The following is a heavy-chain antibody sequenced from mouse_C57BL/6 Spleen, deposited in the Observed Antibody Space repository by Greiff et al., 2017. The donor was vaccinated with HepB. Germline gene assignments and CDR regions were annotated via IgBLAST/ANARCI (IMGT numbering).Heavy chain of an antibody. CDR2: IDPSDSET. CDR1: GYTFTSYW. CDR3: ARDGNSACFAY. Sequence: QVQLKQPGAELVRPGSSVKLSCKASGYTFTSYWMHWVKQRPIQGLEWIGNIDPSDSETHYNQKFKDKVTLTVDKSSSTAYMQISSLTSEDSAVYYCARDGNSACFAYWGQGTLFTVSA. V-gene: IGHV1-52*01. D-gene: IGHD2-1*01. J-gene: IGHJ3*01.